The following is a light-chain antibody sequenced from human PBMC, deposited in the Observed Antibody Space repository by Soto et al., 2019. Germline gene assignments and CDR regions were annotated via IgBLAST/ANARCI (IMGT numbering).Light chain of an antibody. V-gene: IGKV3-15*01. Sequence: EIVMTQSAATLSVSPGERATLSCRASQSVSRNLAWYQQKPGQAPRLLIYGASTRATGIPDTFSGSGSGTEFTLTISSLQSEDFAVYYCQHYYNWPFTFGPGTKVDFK. CDR2: GAS. CDR1: QSVSRN. CDR3: QHYYNWPFT. J-gene: IGKJ3*01.